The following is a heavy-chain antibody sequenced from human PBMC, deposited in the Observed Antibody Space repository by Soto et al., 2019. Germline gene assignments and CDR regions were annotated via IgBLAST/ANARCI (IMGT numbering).Heavy chain of an antibody. CDR2: IIPILGIA. CDR1: GGTFSSYT. J-gene: IGHJ4*02. D-gene: IGHD3-10*01. V-gene: IGHV1-69*02. Sequence: GASVKVSCKASGGTFSSYTISWGRQAPGQGLEWMGRIIPILGIANYAQKFQGRVTITADKSTSTAYMELSSLRSEDTAVYYCARLLMGSTGGYWGQGTLVTVSS. CDR3: ARLLMGSTGGY.